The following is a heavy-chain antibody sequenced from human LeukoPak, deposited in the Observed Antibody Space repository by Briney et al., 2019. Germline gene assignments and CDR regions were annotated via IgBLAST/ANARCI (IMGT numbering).Heavy chain of an antibody. CDR2: ISGSGGST. V-gene: IGHV3-23*01. CDR3: AKVRTYYYDSSGFDY. CDR1: GFTFSSYA. Sequence: GGSLRLSCAASGFTFSSYAMSWVRQAPGKGLEWVSAISGSGGSTYYADSVKGRFTISGDNSKNTLYLQMNSLRAEDTAVYYCAKVRTYYYDSSGFDYWGQGTLVTVSS. D-gene: IGHD3-22*01. J-gene: IGHJ4*02.